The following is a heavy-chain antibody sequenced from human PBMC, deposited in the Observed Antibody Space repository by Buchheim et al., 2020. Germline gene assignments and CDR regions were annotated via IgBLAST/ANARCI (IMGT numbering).Heavy chain of an antibody. D-gene: IGHD5-18*01. CDR2: IYPGDSET. CDR1: GYSFTNSW. V-gene: IGHV5-51*01. J-gene: IGHJ2*01. CDR3: ARPGGYSYAWYLDL. Sequence: EVQLVQSGAEVKKPGESLKISCKGSGYSFTNSWIAWVRQMPGKGLEWMGIIYPGDSETRYSPAFQGQVTMSADKSIDTAYLQWSSLKVSDTAIYYCARPGGYSYAWYLDLWGRGTL.